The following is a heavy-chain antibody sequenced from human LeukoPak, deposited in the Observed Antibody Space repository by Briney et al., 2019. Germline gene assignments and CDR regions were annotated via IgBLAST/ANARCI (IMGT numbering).Heavy chain of an antibody. CDR2: IYYSGST. V-gene: IGHV4-59*12. J-gene: IGHJ4*02. D-gene: IGHD3-9*01. CDR1: GGSISSYY. CDR3: ARDHHDILTGYFRGYYFDY. Sequence: SETLSLTCTVSGGSISSYYWSWIRQPPGKGLEWIGYIYYSGSTNSNPSLKSRVTISVDTSKNQFSLKLSSVTAADTAVYYCARDHHDILTGYFRGYYFDYWGQGTLVTVSS.